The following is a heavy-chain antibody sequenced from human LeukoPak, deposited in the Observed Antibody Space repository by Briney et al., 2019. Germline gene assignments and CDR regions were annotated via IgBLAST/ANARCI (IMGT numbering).Heavy chain of an antibody. V-gene: IGHV4-31*03. J-gene: IGHJ4*02. CDR3: ARGTYYYDSSGYYQGYFDY. CDR1: GGSISSGGYY. CDR2: IYYSGST. Sequence: KPSQTLSLTCTVSGGSISSGGYYWSWIRQHPGKGLEWIGYIYYSGSTYYNPSLKSRVTISVDTSKNQFSLKLSSVTAADTAVYYCARGTYYYDSSGYYQGYFDYWGQGTLVTVSS. D-gene: IGHD3-22*01.